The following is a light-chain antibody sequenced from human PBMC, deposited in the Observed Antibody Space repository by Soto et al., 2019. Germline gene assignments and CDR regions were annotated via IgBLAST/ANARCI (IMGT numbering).Light chain of an antibody. J-gene: IGKJ4*01. CDR3: QQYNNWPPLT. CDR1: QSVSSS. V-gene: IGKV3D-15*01. CDR2: GAS. Sequence: EIVMTQSPATLSVSPGERATLFCRASQSVSSSLAWYQQKPGQGPRLLIYGASTRATGIPARFSGSGSGTEFTLTISSLQSEDFAVYYCQQYNNWPPLTFGGGTKVEIK.